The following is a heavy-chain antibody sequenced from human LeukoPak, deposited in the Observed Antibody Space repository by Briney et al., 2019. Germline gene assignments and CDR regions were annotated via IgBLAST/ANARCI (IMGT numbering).Heavy chain of an antibody. CDR2: ISYDGSNK. V-gene: IGHV3-30*01. J-gene: IGHJ4*02. CDR3: ASMSRDGYNLRY. CDR1: GFTFSSYA. D-gene: IGHD5-24*01. Sequence: PGGSLRLSCAASGFTFSSYAMHWVRQAPGKGLEWVAVISYDGSNKYYADSVKGRFTISRDNSKNTLYLQMNSLRAEDTAVYYCASMSRDGYNLRYRGQGTLVTVSS.